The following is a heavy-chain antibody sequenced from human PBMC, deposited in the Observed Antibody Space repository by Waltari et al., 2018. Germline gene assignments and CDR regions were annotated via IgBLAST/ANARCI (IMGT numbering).Heavy chain of an antibody. J-gene: IGHJ5*02. V-gene: IGHV3-21*01. CDR3: TRGVRLEAAWVSYNWFDT. D-gene: IGHD3-16*01. CDR1: GFIFSSYS. CDR2: ISNSGAFV. Sequence: QLVDSGGGLVKPGGSLRLSCAASGFIFSSYSMHWVRQAPGKGREWVSSISNSGAFVYYGDSVKGRFTISRDNAKNPLSLQMNNLRVEDTAVYYCTRGVRLEAAWVSYNWFDTWGQGTLVTVSS.